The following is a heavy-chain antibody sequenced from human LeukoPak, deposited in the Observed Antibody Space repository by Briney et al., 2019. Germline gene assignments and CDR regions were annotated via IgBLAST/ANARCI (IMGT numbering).Heavy chain of an antibody. CDR2: IYYSGST. J-gene: IGHJ4*02. CDR1: GGSVGSGSYY. CDR3: ARVQRIQLWLVPEYYFDY. V-gene: IGHV4-61*01. D-gene: IGHD5-18*01. Sequence: PSETLSLTCTVSGGSVGSGSYYWSWIRQPPGKGLEWIGYIYYSGSTNYNPSLKSRVTISVDTSKNQFSLKLSSVTAADTAVYYCARVQRIQLWLVPEYYFDYWGQGTLVTVSS.